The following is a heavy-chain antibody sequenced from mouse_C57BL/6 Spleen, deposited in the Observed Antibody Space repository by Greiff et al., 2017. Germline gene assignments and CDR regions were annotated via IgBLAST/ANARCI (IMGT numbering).Heavy chain of an antibody. Sequence: VQLQQPGAELVKPGASVKMSCKASGYTFTSYWITWVKQRPGQGLEWIGDIYPGSGSTNYNEKFKSKATLTVDTSSSTAYMQLSSLTSEDSAVYYGARGDYYGSSPAWFAYWGQGTLVTVSA. V-gene: IGHV1-55*01. D-gene: IGHD1-1*01. CDR3: ARGDYYGSSPAWFAY. J-gene: IGHJ3*01. CDR1: GYTFTSYW. CDR2: IYPGSGST.